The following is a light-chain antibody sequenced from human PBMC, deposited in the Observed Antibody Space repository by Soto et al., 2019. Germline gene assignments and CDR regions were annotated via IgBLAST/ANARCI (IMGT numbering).Light chain of an antibody. CDR3: QYYGSPSWT. V-gene: IGKV3-20*01. CDR2: ATS. J-gene: IGKJ1*01. Sequence: EIVLTQSTGTLSLSPGERGTLSCRASQSVTSNYLAWYQQRPGQAPRLLIFATSSRATGIPDKFSGSGSGTDFTLTISRLEPDDFAEYYCQYYGSPSWTFGQGTKVDIK. CDR1: QSVTSNY.